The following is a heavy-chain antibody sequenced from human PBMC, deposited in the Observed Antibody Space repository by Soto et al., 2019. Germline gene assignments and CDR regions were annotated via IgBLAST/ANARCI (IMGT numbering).Heavy chain of an antibody. CDR2: ISGSRINT. CDR1: GFTFSSYS. D-gene: IGHD4-17*01. J-gene: IGHJ4*02. Sequence: GGSLRLSCAASGFTFSSYSMNWVRQAPGKGLVWVSCISGSRINTNYADSVKGRFTISRDNAKNTVFLQMHSLRAEDTALYYCARGLYGAYGQDFWGQGILVTVSS. CDR3: ARGLYGAYGQDF. V-gene: IGHV3-74*01.